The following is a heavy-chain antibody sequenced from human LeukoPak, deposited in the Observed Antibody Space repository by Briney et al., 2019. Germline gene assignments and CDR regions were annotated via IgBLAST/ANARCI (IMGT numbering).Heavy chain of an antibody. CDR1: GFTFSTYA. CDR3: AELGITMIGGV. D-gene: IGHD3-10*02. V-gene: IGHV3-23*01. J-gene: IGHJ6*04. CDR2: ISGSGGST. Sequence: EGSLRLSCAASGFTFSTYAMSWVRQAPGKGLEWVSGISGSGGSTYYADSVKGRFTISRDDSKKTLYLQMNSLRAEDTAVYYCAELGITMIGGVWGKGTTVTISS.